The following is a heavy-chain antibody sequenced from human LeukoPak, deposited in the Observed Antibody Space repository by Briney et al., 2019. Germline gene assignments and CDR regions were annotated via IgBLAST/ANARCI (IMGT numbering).Heavy chain of an antibody. CDR3: ARDLTTSSTAYFHH. D-gene: IGHD6-6*01. CDR2: ISSSSRYT. CDR1: GFTFSDYA. J-gene: IGHJ1*01. Sequence: GGSLRLSCAASGFTFSDYAMNWVRQAPGKGLEWVSSISSSSRYTYYADSVKGRFTISRDNGKNSLYLQMNSLRAEDTAEYYCARDLTTSSTAYFHHWGQGTLVTVSS. V-gene: IGHV3-21*01.